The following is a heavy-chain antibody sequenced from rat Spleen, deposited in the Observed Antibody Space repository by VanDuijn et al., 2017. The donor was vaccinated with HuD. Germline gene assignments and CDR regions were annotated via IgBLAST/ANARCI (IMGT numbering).Heavy chain of an antibody. CDR2: ISPSGGAT. J-gene: IGHJ3*01. V-gene: IGHV5-25*01. CDR3: VRQDTSGYSNWFAY. Sequence: EVQLVESGGDLVQSGRSLKLSCAASGFTFRNYDMAWVRQAPTKGLEWVTSISPSGGATYYRDSVKGRFTVSRDNAKSTLYLQMDSLRSEDTATYYCVRQDTSGYSNWFAYWGQGTLVTVSS. D-gene: IGHD4-3*01. CDR1: GFTFRNYD.